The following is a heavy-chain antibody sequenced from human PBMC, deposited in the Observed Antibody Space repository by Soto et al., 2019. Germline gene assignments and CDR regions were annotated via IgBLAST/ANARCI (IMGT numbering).Heavy chain of an antibody. CDR2: ISSGSKTI. Sequence: WWSLRLSCSASVFTFSGYSVNWFRQAPGKGPEWISYISSGSKTIYYADSVKGRFIVSRDNAKNSQYLQMNSLRDEDTAVYYCVREDILGVRSFDYWGQGTLVTVSS. V-gene: IGHV3-48*02. J-gene: IGHJ4*02. D-gene: IGHD3-9*01. CDR1: VFTFSGYS. CDR3: VREDILGVRSFDY.